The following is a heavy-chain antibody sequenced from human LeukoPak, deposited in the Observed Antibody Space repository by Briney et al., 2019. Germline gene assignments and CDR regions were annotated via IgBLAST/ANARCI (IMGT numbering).Heavy chain of an antibody. D-gene: IGHD6-19*01. J-gene: IGHJ5*01. CDR3: ARDAPNSRGWFVY. CDR1: GYTFTSYG. V-gene: IGHV1-18*01. CDR2: ISANNGNT. Sequence: ASVKVSCKASGYTFTSYGISWVRQAPGQGLEWMGRISANNGNTNCTQKVQGRVTMTTDTSTATAYMELRSLRSDDTAVYYCARDAPNSRGWFVYWGQGTLVTVSS.